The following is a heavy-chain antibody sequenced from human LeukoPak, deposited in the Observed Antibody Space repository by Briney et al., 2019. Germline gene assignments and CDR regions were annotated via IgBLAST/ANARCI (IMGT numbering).Heavy chain of an antibody. J-gene: IGHJ3*02. Sequence: GGSLRLSCAASGFTFSSYSMNWDHQAPGKGLEWVSSISSSSSYIYYADSVKGRFTISRDNAKNSLYLQMNSLRAEDTAVYYCARVNDILTGPTYYDAFDIWGQGTMVTVSS. D-gene: IGHD3-9*01. CDR3: ARVNDILTGPTYYDAFDI. CDR1: GFTFSSYS. V-gene: IGHV3-21*01. CDR2: ISSSSSYI.